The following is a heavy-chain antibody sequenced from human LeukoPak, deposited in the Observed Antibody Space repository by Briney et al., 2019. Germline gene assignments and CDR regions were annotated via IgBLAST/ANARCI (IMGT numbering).Heavy chain of an antibody. CDR2: ISYDGSNK. Sequence: GGSLRLSCAASGFTFSSYGMHWVRQAPGKGLEWVAVISYDGSNKYYADSVKGRFTISRDNSKNTLYLQMNSLRAEDTAVYYCAKGTTVTALDYWGQGTLVTVSS. V-gene: IGHV3-30*18. J-gene: IGHJ4*02. CDR3: AKGTTVTALDY. CDR1: GFTFSSYG. D-gene: IGHD4-17*01.